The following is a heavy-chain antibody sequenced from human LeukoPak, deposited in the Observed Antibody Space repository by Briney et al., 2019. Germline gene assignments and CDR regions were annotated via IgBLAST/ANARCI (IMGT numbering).Heavy chain of an antibody. V-gene: IGHV3-33*01. CDR1: GFTFSSYG. D-gene: IGHD6-13*01. CDR2: IWYDGSNK. J-gene: IGHJ5*02. Sequence: GRSLRLSCAASGFTFSSYGMHWVRQAPGKGLEWVAVIWYDGSNKYYADSVKGRFTISRDNSKNTLYLQMNSLRAEDTAVYYCARARSSWYLGSFDPWGQGTLVTVSS. CDR3: ARARSSWYLGSFDP.